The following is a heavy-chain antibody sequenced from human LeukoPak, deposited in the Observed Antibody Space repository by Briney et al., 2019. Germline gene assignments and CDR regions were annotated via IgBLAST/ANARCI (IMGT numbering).Heavy chain of an antibody. J-gene: IGHJ2*01. D-gene: IGHD1-1*01. CDR2: ISSSSTI. CDR1: GFTFSSYS. Sequence: PGGSIRLSCAASGFTFSSYSMNWVSQAPGKGLEWVSYISSSSTIYYADSVKGRFTISRDKAKNSLYLQMNSLRDEDTAVYYCARDHTTDSALYWYFDLWGRGTLVTVSS. CDR3: ARDHTTDSALYWYFDL. V-gene: IGHV3-48*02.